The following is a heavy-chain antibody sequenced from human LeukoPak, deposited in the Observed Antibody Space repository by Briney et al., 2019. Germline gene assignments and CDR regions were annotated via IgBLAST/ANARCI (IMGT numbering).Heavy chain of an antibody. D-gene: IGHD3-10*01. J-gene: IGHJ4*02. CDR2: IRYDGSNK. CDR3: AKDGRSMVRGAILDY. V-gene: IGHV3-30*02. CDR1: GFTFSSYG. Sequence: GGSLRLSCAASGFTFSSYGMHWIRQAPGKGLEWVAFIRYDGSNKYYADSVKGRFTISRDNSKNTLYLQMNSLRAEYTAVYYCAKDGRSMVRGAILDYWGQGTLVTVSS.